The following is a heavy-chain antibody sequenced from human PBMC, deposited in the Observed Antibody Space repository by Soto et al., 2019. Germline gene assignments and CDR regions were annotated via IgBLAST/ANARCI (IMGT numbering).Heavy chain of an antibody. Sequence: QVQLVESGGGVVQPGRSLRLSCAASGFTFSSYAMHWVRQAPGKGLEWVAVISYDGSNKYYADSVKGRFTISRDNFKNTLYLQMNSLRAEDTAVYYCARDEGPYCRGGSCYPGYWGQGTLVTGSS. CDR2: ISYDGSNK. V-gene: IGHV3-30-3*01. J-gene: IGHJ4*02. D-gene: IGHD2-15*01. CDR1: GFTFSSYA. CDR3: ARDEGPYCRGGSCYPGY.